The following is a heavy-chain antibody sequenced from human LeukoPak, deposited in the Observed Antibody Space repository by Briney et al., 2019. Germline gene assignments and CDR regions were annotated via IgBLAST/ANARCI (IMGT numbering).Heavy chain of an antibody. J-gene: IGHJ4*02. CDR1: GYTFTGYA. CDR3: ARGTGLRYFDWLFEVDY. V-gene: IGHV7-4-1*02. Sequence: ASVKVSCKASGYTFTGYAMNWVRQAPGQGLEWMGWINTNTGNPTYAQGFTGRFVFSLDTSVSTAYLQISSLKAEDTAVYYCARGTGLRYFDWLFEVDYWGQGTLVTVSS. CDR2: INTNTGNP. D-gene: IGHD3-9*01.